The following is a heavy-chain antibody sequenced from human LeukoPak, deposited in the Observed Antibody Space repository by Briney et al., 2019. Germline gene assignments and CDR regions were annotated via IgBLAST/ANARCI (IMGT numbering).Heavy chain of an antibody. CDR2: ISAYNGNT. V-gene: IGHV1-18*01. CDR1: GYTFTSYG. D-gene: IGHD2-2*01. CDR3: ARDSSTSSGGENYYYGMDV. J-gene: IGHJ6*02. Sequence: GASVKVSCKASGYTFTSYGISWVRQASGQGLEWMGWISAYNGNTNYAQKLQGRVTMTTDTSTSTAYMELRSLRSDDTAVYYCARDSSTSSGGENYYYGMDVWGQGTTVTVSS.